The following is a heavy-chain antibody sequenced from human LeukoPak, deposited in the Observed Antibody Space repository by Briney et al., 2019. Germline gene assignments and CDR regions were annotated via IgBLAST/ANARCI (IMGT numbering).Heavy chain of an antibody. CDR2: MNPNSGNT. CDR1: GYTFTSYG. V-gene: IGHV1-8*03. Sequence: GASVKVSCTASGYTFTSYGINWVRQATGQGLEWMGWMNPNSGNTGYAQKFQGRVTITRNTSISTAYMELSSLRSEDTAVYYCARGHRGYFDYWGQGTLVTVSS. J-gene: IGHJ4*02. CDR3: ARGHRGYFDY.